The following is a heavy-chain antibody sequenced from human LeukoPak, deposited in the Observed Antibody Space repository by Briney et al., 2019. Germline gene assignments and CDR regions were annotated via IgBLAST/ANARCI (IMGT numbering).Heavy chain of an antibody. V-gene: IGHV3-11*01. Sequence: GGSLRLSCAASGFTFSDYYMSWIRQAPGKGLEWVSYISLSGTTIYYADSVKGRFTISRDNAKNSLYLQMNSPRADDTAIYYCAKGGRGIGNYFDYWGQGTLVTVSS. CDR1: GFTFSDYY. CDR3: AKGGRGIGNYFDY. CDR2: ISLSGTTI. D-gene: IGHD3-10*01. J-gene: IGHJ4*02.